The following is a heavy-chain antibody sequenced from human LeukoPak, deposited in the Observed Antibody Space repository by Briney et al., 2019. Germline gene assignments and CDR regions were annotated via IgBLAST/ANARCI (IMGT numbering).Heavy chain of an antibody. CDR2: INHSGST. V-gene: IGHV4-34*01. D-gene: IGHD1-7*01. Sequence: PSETLSLTCAVYGGSFSGYYWSWIRQPPGKGLEWIGEINHSGSTNYNPSLKSRVTISVDTSKNQFSLKLSSVTAADTAVYHCARGSVTGTTSTFDYWGQGTLVTVSS. J-gene: IGHJ4*02. CDR3: ARGSVTGTTSTFDY. CDR1: GGSFSGYY.